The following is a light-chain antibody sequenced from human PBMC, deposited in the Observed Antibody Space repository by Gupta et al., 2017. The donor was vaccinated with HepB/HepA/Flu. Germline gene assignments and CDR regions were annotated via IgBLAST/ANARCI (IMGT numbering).Light chain of an antibody. CDR1: QALGDW. Sequence: DIQMTQSPSTLSASVGDRVTITCRASQALGDWLAWFQQKTGRAPHLLMYKVSTLQSGVPSRFSGSGSDTEFTLSIISRQPDDFATYYCQEEHSFAITFGRGTKVE. CDR2: KVS. V-gene: IGKV1-5*03. CDR3: QEEHSFAIT. J-gene: IGKJ4*01.